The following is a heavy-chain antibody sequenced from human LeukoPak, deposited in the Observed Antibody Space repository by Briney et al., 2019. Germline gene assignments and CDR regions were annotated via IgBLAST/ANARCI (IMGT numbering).Heavy chain of an antibody. J-gene: IGHJ4*02. CDR3: TAVVSGTPTTPYFDY. D-gene: IGHD1-20*01. CDR1: GFGFNHAW. Sequence: NPGGSLRLSCAASGFGFNHAWMGWFRQAPGKGLEWVGRIKSKGGGETTDYAAPVKGRFTISRDDSKNTLYLQMNSLTTEDTAVYYCTAVVSGTPTTPYFDYWGQGTLVTVSS. V-gene: IGHV3-15*01. CDR2: IKSKGGGETT.